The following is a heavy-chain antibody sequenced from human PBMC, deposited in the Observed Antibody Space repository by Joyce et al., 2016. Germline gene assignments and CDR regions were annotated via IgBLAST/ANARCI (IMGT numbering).Heavy chain of an antibody. CDR3: ARGPWNNVFDV. J-gene: IGHJ3*01. Sequence: QMQLQESGSGLVKPSQTLSLTCVVSNGSINSGSYSWSWIRQSPEKGLEGVGYISHTGSTYYNPSLKSRLTISVDRSMNQFSLKLTSVTAADTSLYYCARGPWNNVFDVWGQGTMVTVSS. CDR1: NGSINSGSYS. D-gene: IGHD1/OR15-1a*01. CDR2: ISHTGST. V-gene: IGHV4-30-2*06.